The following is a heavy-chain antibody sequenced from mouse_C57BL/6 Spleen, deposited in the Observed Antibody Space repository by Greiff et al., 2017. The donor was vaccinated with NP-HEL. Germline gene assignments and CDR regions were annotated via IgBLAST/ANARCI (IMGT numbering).Heavy chain of an antibody. J-gene: IGHJ1*03. CDR1: GYSITSDY. Sequence: DVQLVESGPGLAKPSQTLSLTCSVTGYSITSDYWNWIRQFPGNKLEYMGYISYSGSTYYNPSLKSRISITRDTSKNQYYLQLNSVTTEDTATYYCARLDPDGYYGYFDVWGTGTTVTVSS. CDR3: ARLDPDGYYGYFDV. V-gene: IGHV3-8*01. D-gene: IGHD2-3*01. CDR2: ISYSGST.